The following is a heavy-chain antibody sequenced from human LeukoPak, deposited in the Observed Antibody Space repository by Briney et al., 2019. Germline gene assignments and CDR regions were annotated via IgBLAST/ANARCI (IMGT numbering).Heavy chain of an antibody. CDR2: VYFDGGT. J-gene: IGHJ3*02. V-gene: IGHV4-39*07. CDR1: GGSVTSGTYH. CDR3: ARDLPYGAGAFDI. D-gene: IGHD4-17*01. Sequence: SETLSLTCSVSGGSVTSGTYHWGWIRQPPGKGLEWIGSVYFDGGTHYKPSLQSRVTISVDTSKNQFSLKLSSVTAADTAVYYCARDLPYGAGAFDIWGQGTMVTVSS.